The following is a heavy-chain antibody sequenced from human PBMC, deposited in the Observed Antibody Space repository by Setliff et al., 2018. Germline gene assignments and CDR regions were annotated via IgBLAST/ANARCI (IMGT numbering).Heavy chain of an antibody. Sequence: ASVKVSCKASGGTFSSYAISWVRQAPGQGLEWMGGIIPILGNTKYSQKFQGRVTITRDTSASTAYMELSSLRSEDTAVYYRARKRDYNFWSGYYREFYFDYWGQGTLVTVSS. J-gene: IGHJ4*02. CDR2: IIPILGNT. V-gene: IGHV1-69*10. CDR3: ARKRDYNFWSGYYREFYFDY. CDR1: GGTFSSYA. D-gene: IGHD3-3*01.